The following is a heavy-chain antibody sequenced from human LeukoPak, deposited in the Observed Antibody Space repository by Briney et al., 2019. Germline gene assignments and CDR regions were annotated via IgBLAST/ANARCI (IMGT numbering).Heavy chain of an antibody. V-gene: IGHV4-38-2*02. Sequence: SETLSLTCTVSGYSISSGYYWGWIRQPPGKGLEWIGSIYYSGSTYYNPSLKSRVTISVDTSKNQFSLKLSSVTAADTAVYYCARKDYYDSNGLDYWGQGSLVTVSS. CDR2: IYYSGST. D-gene: IGHD3-22*01. CDR3: ARKDYYDSNGLDY. J-gene: IGHJ4*02. CDR1: GYSISSGYY.